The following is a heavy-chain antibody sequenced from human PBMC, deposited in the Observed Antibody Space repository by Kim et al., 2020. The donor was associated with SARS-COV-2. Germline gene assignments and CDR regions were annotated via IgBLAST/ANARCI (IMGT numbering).Heavy chain of an antibody. CDR1: GFTFRSYS. J-gene: IGHJ4*02. CDR2: ISSSSSTI. V-gene: IGHV3-48*04. Sequence: GGSLRLSCAASGFTFRSYSMNWVRQAPGKGLEWVSYISSSSSTIYYADPVKGRFTISRDNAKNSLYLQMNSLRAEDTAVYYCASGGGFGELCYWGQGTLVTVSS. CDR3: ASGGGFGELCY. D-gene: IGHD3-10*01.